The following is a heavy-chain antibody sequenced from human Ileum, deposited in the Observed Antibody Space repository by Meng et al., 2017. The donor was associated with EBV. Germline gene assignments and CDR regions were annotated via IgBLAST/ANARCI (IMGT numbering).Heavy chain of an antibody. D-gene: IGHD3-22*01. Sequence: QGQLQESGPGLVKPSETLSLTCAVSGDSISRSDWWSWVRQPPGKGLEWIGETSHSGSTNYSPSLKSRVTISLDKSKNQLSLKLNSVTAADTAVYYCASSDYYRSDYWGQGTLVTVSS. CDR3: ASSDYYRSDY. V-gene: IGHV4-4*02. J-gene: IGHJ4*02. CDR1: GDSISRSDW. CDR2: TSHSGST.